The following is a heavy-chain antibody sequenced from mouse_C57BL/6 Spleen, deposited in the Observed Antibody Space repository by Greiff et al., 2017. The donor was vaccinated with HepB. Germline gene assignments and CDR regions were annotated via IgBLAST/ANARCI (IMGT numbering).Heavy chain of an antibody. CDR1: GYTFTSYG. D-gene: IGHD2-2*01. Sequence: ESGAELARPGASVKLSCKASGYTFTSYGISWVKQRTGQGLEWIGEIYPRSGNTYYNEKFKGKATLTADKSSSTAYMELRSLTSEDSAVYFCARGRDYGYDAPWFAYWGQGTLVTVSA. CDR3: ARGRDYGYDAPWFAY. CDR2: IYPRSGNT. V-gene: IGHV1-81*01. J-gene: IGHJ3*01.